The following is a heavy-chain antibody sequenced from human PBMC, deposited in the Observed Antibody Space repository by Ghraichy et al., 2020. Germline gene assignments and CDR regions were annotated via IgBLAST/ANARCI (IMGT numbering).Heavy chain of an antibody. D-gene: IGHD4-17*01. Sequence: GGSLRLSCAASGFTFSGSAMHWVRQASGKGLEWVGRIRSKANSYATAYAASVKGRFTISRDDSKNTAYLQMNSLKTEDTAVYYCTRRDGGTTVTTDYYYYYGMDVWGQGTTVTVSS. V-gene: IGHV3-73*01. J-gene: IGHJ6*02. CDR2: IRSKANSYAT. CDR3: TRRDGGTTVTTDYYYYYGMDV. CDR1: GFTFSGSA.